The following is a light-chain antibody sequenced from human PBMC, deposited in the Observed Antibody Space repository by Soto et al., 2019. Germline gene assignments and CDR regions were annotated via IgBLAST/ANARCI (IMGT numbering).Light chain of an antibody. V-gene: IGLV2-23*01. CDR2: ERN. Sequence: QSALTQPASVSGSPGQSITISCTGTSSDVGSYNLVSWYQQHPGKAPKLVIFERNKRPSGVSNRFSGSKSGNAASLTISGLQAEDEADYYCCSYAGSDTPYVFGSGTKVTVL. CDR3: CSYAGSDTPYV. J-gene: IGLJ1*01. CDR1: SSDVGSYNL.